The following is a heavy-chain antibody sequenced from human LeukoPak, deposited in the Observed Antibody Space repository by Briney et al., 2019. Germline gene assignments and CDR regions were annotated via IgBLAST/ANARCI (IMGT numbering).Heavy chain of an antibody. D-gene: IGHD1-14*01. Sequence: SETLSLTCAVYGGSFSGYYWSWIRQAPGKGLEWIGEINHSGSTNQNPSLKSRVTISADTSKNQFSLKVKSLTAADTAVYFCARGRRRFDFWGQGTLVTVSS. CDR1: GGSFSGYY. CDR3: ARGRRRFDF. V-gene: IGHV4-34*01. J-gene: IGHJ4*02. CDR2: INHSGST.